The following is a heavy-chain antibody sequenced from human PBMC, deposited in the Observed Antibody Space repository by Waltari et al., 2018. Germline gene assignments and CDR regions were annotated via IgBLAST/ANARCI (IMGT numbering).Heavy chain of an antibody. CDR1: WFTFSRCA. V-gene: IGHV3-30*01. Sequence: QLQLVESGGCVVQPWRPTRLSFAASWFTFSRCALPWVRKGLEWVAVIAYDGSNKYDAESVKGRFTISRDKSKNTLYLQMNSLRAEDTAVYYCATSVIVVVISTGYADYWGQGPLVTVSS. CDR3: ATSVIVVVISTGYADY. J-gene: IGHJ4*02. D-gene: IGHD3-22*01. CDR2: IAYDGSNK.